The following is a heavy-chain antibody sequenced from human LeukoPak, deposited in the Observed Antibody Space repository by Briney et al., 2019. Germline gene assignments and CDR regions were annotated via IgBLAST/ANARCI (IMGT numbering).Heavy chain of an antibody. D-gene: IGHD2-21*01. V-gene: IGHV3-23*01. CDR1: GFTFSRYA. CDR2: ISGSGGRT. Sequence: GGSLRLSCAASGFTFSRYAVSWVRQAQRKGMEWGVAISGSGGRTYYADSGKGGLTISRDNSKKTLYLQMNSLRAEDTALSYCAKVGHCDLGYSGQGTLVTVSS. J-gene: IGHJ4*02. CDR3: AKVGHCDLGY.